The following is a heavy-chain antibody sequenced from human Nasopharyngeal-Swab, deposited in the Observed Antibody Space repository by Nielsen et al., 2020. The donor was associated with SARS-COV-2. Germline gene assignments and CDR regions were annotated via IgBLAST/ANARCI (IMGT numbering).Heavy chain of an antibody. V-gene: IGHV4-34*01. CDR3: ARGSDYDFWSGYYYGMDV. J-gene: IGHJ6*02. D-gene: IGHD3-3*01. CDR2: INHSGST. Sequence: WIRQPPGKGLERIGEINHSGSTNYNPSLKSRVTISVDTSKNQFSLKLSSVTAADTAVYYCARGSDYDFWSGYYYGMDVWGQGTTVTVSS.